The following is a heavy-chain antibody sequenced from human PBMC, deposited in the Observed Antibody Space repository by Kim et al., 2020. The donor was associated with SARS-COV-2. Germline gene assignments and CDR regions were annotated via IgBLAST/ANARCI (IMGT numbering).Heavy chain of an antibody. CDR2: IYSSGST. CDR1: GGSISSTSYY. J-gene: IGHJ4*02. D-gene: IGHD1-26*01. Sequence: SETLSLTCTVSGGSISSTSYYWAWIRQPPGKGLEWIGYIYSSGSTDYNPSLKSRVSISLDTSNNQFSLRLTSVTAADTAVYYCAGSYYGMGTFDYWGPGTLVTVSS. CDR3: AGSYYGMGTFDY. V-gene: IGHV4-61*05.